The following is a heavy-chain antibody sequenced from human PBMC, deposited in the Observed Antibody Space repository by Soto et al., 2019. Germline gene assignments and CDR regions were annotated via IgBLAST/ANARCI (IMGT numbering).Heavy chain of an antibody. J-gene: IGHJ4*02. CDR2: SSYTGNT. CDR1: GASITSGNYY. V-gene: IGHV4-39*01. D-gene: IGHD6-13*01. Sequence: SEALSLTCTVSGASITSGNYYWGLIRQPPGKGLQWIGSSSYTGNTYFNPSLRSRVTISFDTSKNQFSLRLTSVTASDTAVCYYARPDRSSWAAPFGSWGQGTLVTVSS. CDR3: ARPDRSSWAAPFGS.